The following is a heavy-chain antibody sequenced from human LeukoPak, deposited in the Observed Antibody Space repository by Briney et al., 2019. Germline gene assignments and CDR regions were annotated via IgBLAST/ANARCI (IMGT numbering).Heavy chain of an antibody. J-gene: IGHJ4*02. D-gene: IGHD1-26*01. Sequence: SETLSLTCTVSGGSISSYYWSWIRRPAGKGLEWIGRIYTSGSTNYNPSLMSRVTMSIDTSNNQFSLKLFSVTAADTAVHYCARGIVGATIDYWGQGTLVTVSS. CDR1: GGSISSYY. CDR3: ARGIVGATIDY. CDR2: IYTSGST. V-gene: IGHV4-4*07.